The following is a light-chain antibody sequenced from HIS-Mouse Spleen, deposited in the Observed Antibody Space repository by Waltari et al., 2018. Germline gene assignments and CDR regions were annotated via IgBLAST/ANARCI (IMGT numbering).Light chain of an antibody. CDR3: YSTDSSGNHRV. Sequence: SYELTQPPSVSVAPGQTARITCSGYALPKKYAYWYQQKSGQAPVLVIYEDSKRPSGIPERFSGSSSGTMATLTISGAQVEDEADYYCYSTDSSGNHRVFGGGTKL. CDR2: EDS. V-gene: IGLV3-10*01. J-gene: IGLJ2*01. CDR1: ALPKKY.